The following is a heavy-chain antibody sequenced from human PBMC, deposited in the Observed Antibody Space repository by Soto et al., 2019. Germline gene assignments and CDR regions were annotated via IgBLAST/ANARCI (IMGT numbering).Heavy chain of an antibody. CDR1: GGSISSGDYF. Sequence: SETLSLTCTVSGGSISSGDYFWSWLRQSPGKGLEWIGYISYIGSTYYNPSLKSRVSVSRDTSKNHFSLKLSSVTTTDSAVYYCARGLVIRPCYYHGMAVWGQGTTVTVS. J-gene: IGHJ6*02. D-gene: IGHD3-9*01. V-gene: IGHV4-30-4*02. CDR3: ARGLVIRPCYYHGMAV. CDR2: ISYIGST.